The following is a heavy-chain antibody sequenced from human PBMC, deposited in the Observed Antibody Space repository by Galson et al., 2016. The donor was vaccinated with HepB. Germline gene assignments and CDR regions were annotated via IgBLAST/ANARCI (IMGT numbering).Heavy chain of an antibody. CDR1: GFTFSDYY. D-gene: IGHD4-17*01. J-gene: IGHJ4*02. CDR3: ARGLLQGPDYGDDERETIGY. Sequence: SLRLSCAASGFTFSDYYMSWIRQAPGKGLEWVSYISSSGKTIYYAESVEGRFTISRDNAKSSMYLEMNSLRAEDTAVYYCARGLLQGPDYGDDERETIGYWGQGTLVTVSS. CDR2: ISSSGKTI. V-gene: IGHV3-11*01.